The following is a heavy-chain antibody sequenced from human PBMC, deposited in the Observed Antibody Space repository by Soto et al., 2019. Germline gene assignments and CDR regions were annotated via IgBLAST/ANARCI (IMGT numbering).Heavy chain of an antibody. CDR1: GFTFSSYW. CDR2: IKQDGSEK. V-gene: IGHV3-7*01. Sequence: VGSLRLSCAASGFTFSSYWMTWVRQAPGKGLEWVANIKQDGSEKYYVDSVKGRFTISSDNAKNSLYLQMNSLRAEDTAVYYCARDPVVVVPAVITCSRRNDFDGGGQGTLITVAS. J-gene: IGHJ4*02. D-gene: IGHD2-2*01. CDR3: ARDPVVVVPAVITCSRRNDFDG.